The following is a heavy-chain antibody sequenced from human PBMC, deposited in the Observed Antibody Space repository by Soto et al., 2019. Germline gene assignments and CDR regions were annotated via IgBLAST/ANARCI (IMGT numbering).Heavy chain of an antibody. J-gene: IGHJ6*03. CDR2: IYPGDSDT. CDR3: ARVYGDYVLVYYYYYMDV. Sequence: GESLTLSCKGSGYSFTSYWIGWVRQMPGKGLEWMGIIYPGDSDTRYSPSFQGQVTISADKSISTAYLQWSSLKASDTAMYYCARVYGDYVLVYYYYYMDVWGKGTTDTVSS. CDR1: GYSFTSYW. V-gene: IGHV5-51*01. D-gene: IGHD4-17*01.